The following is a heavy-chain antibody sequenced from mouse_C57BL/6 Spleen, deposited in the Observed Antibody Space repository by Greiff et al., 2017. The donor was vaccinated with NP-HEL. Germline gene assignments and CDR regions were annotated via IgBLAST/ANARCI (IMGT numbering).Heavy chain of an antibody. D-gene: IGHD4-1*01. Sequence: QVQLQQPGAELVRPGSSVKLSCKASGYTFTSYWMHWVKQRPIQGLEWIGNIDPSDSETHYNQKFKDKATLTVDKSSSTAYMQLSSLTSEDSAVYYCARWEGSPLRYFDVWGTGTTVTVSS. J-gene: IGHJ1*03. CDR2: IDPSDSET. CDR3: ARWEGSPLRYFDV. CDR1: GYTFTSYW. V-gene: IGHV1-52*01.